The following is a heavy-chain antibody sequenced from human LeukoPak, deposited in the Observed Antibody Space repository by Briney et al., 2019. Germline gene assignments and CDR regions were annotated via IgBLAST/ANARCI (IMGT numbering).Heavy chain of an antibody. V-gene: IGHV3-7*03. J-gene: IGHJ4*02. D-gene: IGHD6-13*01. CDR3: ASGGYSSSWREAYFDY. CDR2: IKQDGSEK. CDR1: GFTFSSYW. Sequence: GGSLRLSCAASGFTFSSYWMSWVRQAPGKGLEWVANIKQDGSEKYYVDSVKGRFTISRDNAKNSLYLQMNSLRAEDMALYYCASGGYSSSWREAYFDYWGQGTLVTVSS.